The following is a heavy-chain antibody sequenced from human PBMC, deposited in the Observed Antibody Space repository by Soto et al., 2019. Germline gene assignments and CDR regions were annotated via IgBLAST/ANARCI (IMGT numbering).Heavy chain of an antibody. V-gene: IGHV4-34*01. D-gene: IGHD6-19*01. CDR1: GGSFSGYY. CDR2: INHSGST. J-gene: IGHJ4*02. CDR3: ARERVSSGWYQYFDY. Sequence: QVQLQQWGAGLLKPSETLSLTCAVYGGSFSGYYWSWIRQPPGKGLEWIGEINHSGSTNYNPSLKSRVTISVDTSKNQFSLKLSSVTAADTAVYYCARERVSSGWYQYFDYWGQGTLVTVSS.